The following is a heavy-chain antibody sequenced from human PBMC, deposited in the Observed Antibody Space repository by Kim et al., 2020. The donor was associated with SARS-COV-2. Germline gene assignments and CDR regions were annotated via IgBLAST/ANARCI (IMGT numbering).Heavy chain of an antibody. V-gene: IGHV3-30*18. CDR2: MSYDGSHN. CDR3: AKDIYGSGSYTWGYFDY. Sequence: GSLRLSCVASGFTFGRYGMHWVRQAPGKGLEWVTFMSYDGSHNYYADSVKGRFTISRDNSKSTLFLQMNSLRAEDTAMYYCAKDIYGSGSYTWGYFDYWGQGTLVTVSS. J-gene: IGHJ4*02. CDR1: GFTFGRYG. D-gene: IGHD3-10*01.